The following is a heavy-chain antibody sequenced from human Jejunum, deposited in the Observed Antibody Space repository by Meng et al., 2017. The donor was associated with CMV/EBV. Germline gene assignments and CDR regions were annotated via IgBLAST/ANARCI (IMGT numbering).Heavy chain of an antibody. V-gene: IGHV3-69-1*01. CDR1: GFSLRLYS. CDR3: VRDPVVSGLDV. J-gene: IGHJ6*02. D-gene: IGHD5/OR15-5a*01. CDR2: IGTGSTK. Sequence: CTASGFSLRLYSMHWVHQAPGKGVEWVAYIGTGSTKYYADSLAGRFTVSRDDAKNSLYLQMNSLRGEDTAVYFCVRDPVVSGLDVWGQGTTVTVSS.